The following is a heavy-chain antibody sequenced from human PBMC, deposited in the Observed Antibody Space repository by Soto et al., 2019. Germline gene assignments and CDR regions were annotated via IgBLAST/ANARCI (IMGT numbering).Heavy chain of an antibody. V-gene: IGHV4-59*01. J-gene: IGHJ4*02. Sequence: QVQLQESGPGLAKPSETLSLTCTVSGGSISSYYWSWIRKPPGRGLEWIGYIYYSGSTNYNPSLKGQITISVDTSKNQFSLKVGSVTASDTAVYYCARRYGGNIDYWGQGTLVTVSS. CDR2: IYYSGST. CDR1: GGSISSYY. D-gene: IGHD1-26*01. CDR3: ARRYGGNIDY.